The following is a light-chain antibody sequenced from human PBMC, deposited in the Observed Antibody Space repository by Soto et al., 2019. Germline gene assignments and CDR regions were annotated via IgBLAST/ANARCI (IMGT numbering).Light chain of an antibody. CDR1: QDVRGW. CDR2: AVS. V-gene: IGKV1D-16*01. CDR3: QQYNTYPYT. Sequence: IEMTQSPASLSASIGDRVTVDCRASQDVRGWLAWYQQKPRKAPQSLIYAVSTLQTGVPSRFSGSGSGTNFTLTISSLQRDDFATYYCQQYNTYPYTCGQGTKLEIK. J-gene: IGKJ2*01.